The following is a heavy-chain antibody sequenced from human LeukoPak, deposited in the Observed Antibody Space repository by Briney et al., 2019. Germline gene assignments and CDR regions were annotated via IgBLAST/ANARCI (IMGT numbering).Heavy chain of an antibody. CDR3: ARVAVSGPTGWFDS. Sequence: SGGSLRLSCAGSGFALKSYSLSWVRRAPGKGLEWVSSISSTSAYIYYADSVKGRFTISRDNVDNVVYLQMNSLGAEDTAVYYCARVAVSGPTGWFDSWGQGTLVIVSS. CDR1: GFALKSYS. CDR2: ISSTSAYI. D-gene: IGHD2-8*02. J-gene: IGHJ5*01. V-gene: IGHV3-21*01.